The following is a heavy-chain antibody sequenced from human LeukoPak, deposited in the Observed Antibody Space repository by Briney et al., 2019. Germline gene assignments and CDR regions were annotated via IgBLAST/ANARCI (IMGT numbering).Heavy chain of an antibody. CDR2: IYYSGST. D-gene: IGHD3-22*01. V-gene: IGHV4-39*07. J-gene: IGHJ4*02. Sequence: SETLSLTCTVSGGSISSSGYYWGWIRQPPGKGLEWIGSIYYSGSTYYNPSLKSRVTISVDTSKNQFSLKLSSVTAADTAVYYCARVDYYDSSGYFGPKIDYWGQGTLVTVSS. CDR1: GGSISSSGYY. CDR3: ARVDYYDSSGYFGPKIDY.